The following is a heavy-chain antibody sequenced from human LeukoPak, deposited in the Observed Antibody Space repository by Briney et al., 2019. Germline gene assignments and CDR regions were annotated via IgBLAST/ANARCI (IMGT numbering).Heavy chain of an antibody. CDR1: GYSFSNYW. CDR2: IYPGDYET. V-gene: IGHV5-51*01. D-gene: IGHD2-21*02. CDR3: AIPPGYCGNDCSFDH. J-gene: IGHJ4*02. Sequence: GASLQISCEGSGYSFSNYWIGWGRQVPGKGLEWMGIIYPGDYETRYSPSFQGLVTISVDKSISTAYLQWSSLKASDTAMYYCAIPPGYCGNDCSFDHWGQGTLVTVSS.